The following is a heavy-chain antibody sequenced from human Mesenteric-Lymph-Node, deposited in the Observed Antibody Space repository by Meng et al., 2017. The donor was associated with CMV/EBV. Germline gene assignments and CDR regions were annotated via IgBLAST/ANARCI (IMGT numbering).Heavy chain of an antibody. J-gene: IGHJ4*02. CDR1: GVSVTSGAYH. Sequence: VQMEGSGPGLGKPSETLSLICIVSGVSVTSGAYHWSWIRQSPGKGLEWIGYIYGTGITIYNPSLKSRVTILLETSKNQFSLKLNSVTTADTAVYYCAKSRSSTPGIVDDWGQGTLVTVSS. CDR2: IYGTGIT. V-gene: IGHV4-61*08. D-gene: IGHD2/OR15-2a*01. CDR3: AKSRSSTPGIVDD.